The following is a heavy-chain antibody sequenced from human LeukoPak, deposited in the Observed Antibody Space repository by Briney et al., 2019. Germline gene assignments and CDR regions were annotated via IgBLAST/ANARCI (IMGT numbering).Heavy chain of an antibody. CDR3: ARLPAAGHYYYYYGMDV. D-gene: IGHD6-13*01. Sequence: SQTLSLTCAISGDSVSSNSAAWNWIRQSPSRGLEWLGGTYYRSKWYNDYAVSVKSRITINPDTSKNQFSLQLNSVTPEDTAVYYCARLPAAGHYYYYYGMDVWGQGTTVTVSS. CDR2: TYYRSKWYN. V-gene: IGHV6-1*01. CDR1: GDSVSSNSAA. J-gene: IGHJ6*02.